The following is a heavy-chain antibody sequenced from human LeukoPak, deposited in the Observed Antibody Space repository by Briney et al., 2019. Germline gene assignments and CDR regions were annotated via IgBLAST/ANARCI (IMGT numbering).Heavy chain of an antibody. Sequence: SQTLSLTCAISGDSVSIINAAWNWIRQSPSRGLEWLGRTYYRSKWGSDYAISVRSRIIVSPDTSKNQFSLQLNSVTPDDTAVYYCTRASNRAFDIWGQGTMVTVSS. D-gene: IGHD1-14*01. CDR1: GDSVSIINAA. J-gene: IGHJ3*02. V-gene: IGHV6-1*01. CDR2: TYYRSKWGS. CDR3: TRASNRAFDI.